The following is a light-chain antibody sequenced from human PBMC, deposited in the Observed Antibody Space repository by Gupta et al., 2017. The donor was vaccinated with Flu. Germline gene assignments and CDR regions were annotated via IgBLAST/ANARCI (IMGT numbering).Light chain of an antibody. Sequence: SSVLTQPPSVSVAPGQTATVTCGGNGVGSKTVHWSQQKPGQATVRVVLYESDRPSGINERFLCYNAGNNATPQTNSVEAGDEADDYCQVSDDNKDHEVFGTGTRVTVL. CDR2: YES. CDR1: GVGSKT. J-gene: IGLJ1*01. CDR3: QVSDDNKDHEV. V-gene: IGLV3-21*02.